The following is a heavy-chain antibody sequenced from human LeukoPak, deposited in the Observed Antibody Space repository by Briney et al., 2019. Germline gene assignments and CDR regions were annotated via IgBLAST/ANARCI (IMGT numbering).Heavy chain of an antibody. CDR2: IKQDGSEK. CDR1: EFIISPYS. Sequence: GGSLRLPCAASEFIISPYSMSWVRQAPGKGLEWVANIKQDGSEKYNVDSAKGRFTISRDNAKNSVSLQMHSLRVEDTAVYYCASAIHHYVASSGSFDIWGQGTMVTVSS. J-gene: IGHJ3*02. D-gene: IGHD3-22*01. V-gene: IGHV3-7*01. CDR3: ASAIHHYVASSGSFDI.